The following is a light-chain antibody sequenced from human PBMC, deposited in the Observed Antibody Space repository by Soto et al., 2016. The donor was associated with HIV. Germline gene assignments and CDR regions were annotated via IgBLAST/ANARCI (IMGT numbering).Light chain of an antibody. V-gene: IGLV3-1*01. J-gene: IGLJ2*01. CDR2: QDT. CDR1: KLGDKY. Sequence: SYELTQPPSVSVSPGQTAIITCSGDKLGDKYACWYQQKPGQSPVLVIYQDTKRPSGIPERFSGPNSGNTATLTISGTQAMDEADYYCQAWDSSTGVFGGGTKLTVL. CDR3: QAWDSSTGV.